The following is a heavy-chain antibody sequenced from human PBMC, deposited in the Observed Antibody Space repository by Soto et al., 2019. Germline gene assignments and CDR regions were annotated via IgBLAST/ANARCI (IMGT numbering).Heavy chain of an antibody. V-gene: IGHV1-58*01. D-gene: IGHD2-2*01. J-gene: IGHJ6*02. Sequence: ASVKVSCKASGFTFTSSAVQWVRQARGQRLEWIGWIVVGSGNTNYAQKFQERVTITRDMSTSTAYMELSSLRSEDTAVYYCAADGSFPNCSSTSCYDGGADYYYYYGMAVWGQGTTVTVSS. CDR2: IVVGSGNT. CDR3: AADGSFPNCSSTSCYDGGADYYYYYGMAV. CDR1: GFTFTSSA.